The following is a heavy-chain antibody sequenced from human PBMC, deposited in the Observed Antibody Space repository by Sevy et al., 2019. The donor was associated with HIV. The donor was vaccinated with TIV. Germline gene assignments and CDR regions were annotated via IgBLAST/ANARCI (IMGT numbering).Heavy chain of an antibody. CDR2: SFYSGIT. CDR3: ARGVVAYYFEY. D-gene: IGHD2-15*01. CDR1: GDSISTYY. Sequence: SETLSLTCSVTGDSISTYYWSWIRQRPGKGLEWIGYSFYSGITKYNPSLKSRVTISVGTSKNQFSLRLSSVTAADTAVYYCARGVVAYYFEYWGPGTLVTVSS. J-gene: IGHJ4*02. V-gene: IGHV4-59*01.